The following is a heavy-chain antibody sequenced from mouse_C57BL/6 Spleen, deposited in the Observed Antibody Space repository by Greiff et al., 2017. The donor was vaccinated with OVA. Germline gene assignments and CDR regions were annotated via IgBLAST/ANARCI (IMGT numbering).Heavy chain of an antibody. CDR1: GFNIKDYY. Sequence: VQLQQSGAELVKPGASVKLSCTASGFNIKDYYMHWVKQRTEQGLEWIGRIDPEDGETKYAPQFQGKATITADTSSNTAYLQLSSLTSEDTAVYYCARAGGSIPPLDYWGQGTTLTVSS. J-gene: IGHJ2*01. CDR3: ARAGGSIPPLDY. D-gene: IGHD2-10*02. V-gene: IGHV14-2*01. CDR2: IDPEDGET.